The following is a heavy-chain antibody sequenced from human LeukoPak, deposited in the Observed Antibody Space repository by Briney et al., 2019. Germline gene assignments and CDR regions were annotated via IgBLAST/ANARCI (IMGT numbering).Heavy chain of an antibody. CDR1: GVSISSYY. Sequence: SETLSLTCAVSGVSISSYYWSWIRQPPGKGLEWIGYIYYSGSTNYNPSLKSRVTISVDTSKNQFSLKLSSVTAADTAVYYCARVLGRDYYYYMDVWGKGTTVTVSS. D-gene: IGHD6-13*01. CDR2: IYYSGST. V-gene: IGHV4-59*01. CDR3: ARVLGRDYYYYMDV. J-gene: IGHJ6*03.